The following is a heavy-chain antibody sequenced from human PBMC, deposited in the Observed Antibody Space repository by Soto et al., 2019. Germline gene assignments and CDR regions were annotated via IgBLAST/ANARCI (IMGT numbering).Heavy chain of an antibody. J-gene: IGHJ3*02. CDR3: VSLSIADFCGI. D-gene: IGHD6-6*01. Sequence: GGSLRLSCAASGFTFSSYAMHWVRQAPGKGLEWVAVISYDGSNKYYADSVKGRFTISRDNSKNTLYLQMNSLRAEDTAVYYCVSLSIADFCGIWGQGTMVTVSS. V-gene: IGHV3-30-3*01. CDR2: ISYDGSNK. CDR1: GFTFSSYA.